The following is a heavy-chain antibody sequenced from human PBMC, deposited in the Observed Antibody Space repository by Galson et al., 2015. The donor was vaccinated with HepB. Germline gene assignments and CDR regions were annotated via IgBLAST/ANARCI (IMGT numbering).Heavy chain of an antibody. V-gene: IGHV3-21*01. CDR2: ISSSGTDI. Sequence: SLRLSCAASGFTFSSYRMTWVRQAPGTRLEWVSCISSSGTDIHSADSVKGRFTISRDNAKNSLYLQMNSLGAEDTAVYYCANLEYRQAWSGNYYYSAMDVWGQGTTVTVS. D-gene: IGHD3/OR15-3a*01. CDR1: GFTFSSYR. J-gene: IGHJ6*02. CDR3: ANLEYRQAWSGNYYYSAMDV.